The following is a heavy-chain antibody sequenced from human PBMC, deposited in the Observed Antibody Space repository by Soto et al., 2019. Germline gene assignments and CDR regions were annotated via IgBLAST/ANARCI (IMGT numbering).Heavy chain of an antibody. CDR3: VSQLTTVPTQAYFDY. J-gene: IGHJ4*02. D-gene: IGHD4-17*01. V-gene: IGHV4-39*02. Sequence: SATLSLTCTVSGGSVTNSSYYWGWIRQYPGKGLEWIGSVFYRGRSYSKSSVKSRVTISVDTSKNRFSLSLNSVTASDTSVYFCVSQLTTVPTQAYFDYWGPGALVNVSS. CDR2: VFYRGRS. CDR1: GGSVTNSSYY.